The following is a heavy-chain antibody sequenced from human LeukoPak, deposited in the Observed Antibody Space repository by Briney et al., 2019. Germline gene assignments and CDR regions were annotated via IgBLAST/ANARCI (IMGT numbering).Heavy chain of an antibody. D-gene: IGHD1-26*01. CDR3: AKDPMGVGATRDFDY. CDR1: GFTFSSYV. CDR2: VDDSGVIT. V-gene: IGHV3-23*01. J-gene: IGHJ4*02. Sequence: GGSLRLSCAASGFTFSSYVMTWVRQTPGKGLEWVSTVDDSGVITHHADSVQGRFTVSRDNSKNTLYLQMNSLRAEDTAVYYCAKDPMGVGATRDFDYWGQGTLVTVSS.